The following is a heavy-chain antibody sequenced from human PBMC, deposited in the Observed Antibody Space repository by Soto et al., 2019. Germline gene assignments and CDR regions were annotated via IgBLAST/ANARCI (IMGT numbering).Heavy chain of an antibody. CDR2: IGGGGTDT. CDR1: RFIFDDFA. Sequence: DVQLLEAGGGLLQPGAPLTPSCAACRFIFDDFAMRWGRRAAGRGLGWVSAIGGGGTDTYYADSVKGRFTISRDNSKNTLYLQMNSLRDEDTAVYYCAKDAVPYNGKWDWFDSWGQGTLVTVSS. J-gene: IGHJ5*01. V-gene: IGHV3-23*01. CDR3: AKDAVPYNGKWDWFDS. D-gene: IGHD1-26*01.